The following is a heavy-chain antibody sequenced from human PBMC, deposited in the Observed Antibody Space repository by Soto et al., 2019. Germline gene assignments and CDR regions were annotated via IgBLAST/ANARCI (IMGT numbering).Heavy chain of an antibody. CDR2: INPNSGGT. D-gene: IGHD6-19*01. CDR3: ARRSGWSNDAFDI. CDR1: GYTFTGYY. J-gene: IGHJ3*02. Sequence: ASVKVSCKASGYTFTGYYMHWVRQAPGQGLEWMGWINPNSGGTNYAQKFQGWVTMTRDTSISTAYMELSRLRSDDTAVYYCARRSGWSNDAFDIWGQGTMVTVSS. V-gene: IGHV1-2*04.